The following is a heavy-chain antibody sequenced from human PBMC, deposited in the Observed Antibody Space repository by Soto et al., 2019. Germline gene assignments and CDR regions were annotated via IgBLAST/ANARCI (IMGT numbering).Heavy chain of an antibody. J-gene: IGHJ6*02. CDR1: GFTFSSYD. CDR2: IGTAGDT. D-gene: IGHD3-16*01. CDR3: ARAGDLRPYYYYYGMDV. Sequence: PGGSLRLSCAASGFTFSSYDMHWVRQATGKGLEWVSAIGTAGDTYYPGSVKGRFTISRENAKNSLYLQMNSLRAEDTAVYYCARAGDLRPYYYYYGMDVWGQGTTVTVSS. V-gene: IGHV3-13*01.